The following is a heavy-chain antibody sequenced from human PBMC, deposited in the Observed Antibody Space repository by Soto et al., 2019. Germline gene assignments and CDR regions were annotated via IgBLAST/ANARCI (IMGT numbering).Heavy chain of an antibody. J-gene: IGHJ6*03. V-gene: IGHV4-34*01. CDR3: ARGWSYYGSGRRRGGYYYYMDF. Sequence: SETLSLTCAVYGGSFSGYYWSWIRQPPGKGLEWIGEINHSGSTNYNPSLKSRVTISVDTSKNQFSLKLSSVTAADTAVYYCARGWSYYGSGRRRGGYYYYMDFSGKGTTVTVSS. CDR2: INHSGST. CDR1: GGSFSGYY. D-gene: IGHD3-10*01.